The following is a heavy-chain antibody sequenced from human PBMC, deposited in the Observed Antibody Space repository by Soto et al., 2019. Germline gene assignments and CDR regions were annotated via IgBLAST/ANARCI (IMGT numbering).Heavy chain of an antibody. CDR2: IYKSATT. J-gene: IGHJ5*01. D-gene: IGHD2-15*01. CDR1: GDSISTVDYF. V-gene: IGHV4-30-4*01. Sequence: SETLSLTCSVSGDSISTVDYFWAWIRQPPGQALEYIGYIYKSATTYYNPSFDSRVAISLDTSKSQFSLNVTSVTAADTAVYFCARGRYCLTGRCFPNWFDSWGQGTLVTVSS. CDR3: ARGRYCLTGRCFPNWFDS.